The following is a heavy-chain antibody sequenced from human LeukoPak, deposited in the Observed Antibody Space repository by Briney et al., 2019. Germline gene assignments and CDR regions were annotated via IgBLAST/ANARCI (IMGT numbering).Heavy chain of an antibody. V-gene: IGHV3-64*04. CDR2: ISSNGGST. J-gene: IGHJ6*02. Sequence: PGGSLRLSCAASGFTFSSYAMHWVRQAPGKGLEYVSAISSNGGSTYYADSVKGRFTISRDNSKNTLYLQMNSLRAEDTAVYYCARGHPIITIFGVVIRGDGMDVWGQGTTVTVSS. D-gene: IGHD3-3*01. CDR3: ARGHPIITIFGVVIRGDGMDV. CDR1: GFTFSSYA.